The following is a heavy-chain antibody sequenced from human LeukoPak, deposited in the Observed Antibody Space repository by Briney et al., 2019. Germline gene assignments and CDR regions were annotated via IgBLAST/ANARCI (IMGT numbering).Heavy chain of an antibody. Sequence: PGGSLRLSCAASGFTFSSYAMSWVRQAPGKGLEWVSAISDSGGSTYYADSVKGRFTISRDNSKNTLDLQMNSLRAEDTAIYYCAKAPSGYSYAYAYWGQGTLATVSS. V-gene: IGHV3-23*01. D-gene: IGHD5-18*01. CDR3: AKAPSGYSYAYAY. CDR2: ISDSGGST. J-gene: IGHJ4*02. CDR1: GFTFSSYA.